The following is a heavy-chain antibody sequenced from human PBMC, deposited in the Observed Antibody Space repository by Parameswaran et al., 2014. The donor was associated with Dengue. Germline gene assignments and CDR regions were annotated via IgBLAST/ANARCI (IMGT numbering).Heavy chain of an antibody. J-gene: IGHJ6*01. D-gene: IGHD2-2*02. CDR3: ARKYPVSRHGMDV. V-gene: IGHV3-30*04. Sequence: VRQAPGKGLEWVAVISYDGDNKYYADSVKGRFTISRDNSKNTLYLQMNSLRAEDTAVYYCARKYPVSRHGMDVWGQGTTVTVSS. CDR2: ISYDGDNK.